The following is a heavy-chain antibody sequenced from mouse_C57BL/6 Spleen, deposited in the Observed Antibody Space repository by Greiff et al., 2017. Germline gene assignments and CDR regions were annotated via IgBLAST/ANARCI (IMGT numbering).Heavy chain of an antibody. CDR1: GFTFSDYG. D-gene: IGHD1-1*01. Sequence: EVMLVESGGGLVKPGGSLKLSCAASGFTFSDYGMHWVRQAPEKGLEWVAYISSGSSTIYYADTVKGRFTISRDNAKNTLFLQMTSLRSEDTAMYYCARGTTVVATRAMDYWGQGTSVTVSS. CDR2: ISSGSSTI. V-gene: IGHV5-17*01. J-gene: IGHJ4*01. CDR3: ARGTTVVATRAMDY.